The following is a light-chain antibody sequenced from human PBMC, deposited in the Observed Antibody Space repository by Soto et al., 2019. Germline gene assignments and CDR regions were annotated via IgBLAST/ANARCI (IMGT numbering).Light chain of an antibody. CDR1: QDISNY. CDR2: DAS. J-gene: IGKJ4*01. CDR3: QQFDNLPLT. V-gene: IGKV1-33*01. Sequence: DIQMTQSPSSLSASVGDRVTITCQASQDISNYLNWYQQKPGKAPKILIYDASVLEAGVPSMFSGGGSGTHFTLTISSLQAEDVATYYCQQFDNLPLTFGGGTKVEIK.